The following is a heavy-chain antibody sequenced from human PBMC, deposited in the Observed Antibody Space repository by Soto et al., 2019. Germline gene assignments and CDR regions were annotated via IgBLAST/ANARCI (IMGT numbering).Heavy chain of an antibody. V-gene: IGHV4-59*01. Sequence: QVQLQESGPGLVKPSETLSLTCTVSGDSISGSSWSWIRQPPGKGLEWIAYMYFSGSTNYNPSLKSRVTISVDTSKNQFSLKLSSVTAADTAVDYCARGSGWYFHWGQGTLVTVSS. CDR3: ARGSGWYFH. CDR1: GDSISGSS. D-gene: IGHD6-19*01. CDR2: MYFSGST. J-gene: IGHJ4*02.